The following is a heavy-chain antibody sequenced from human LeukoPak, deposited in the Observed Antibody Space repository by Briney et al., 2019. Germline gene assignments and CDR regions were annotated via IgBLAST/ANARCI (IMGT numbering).Heavy chain of an antibody. J-gene: IGHJ5*01. Sequence: EASVKVSCKASGCTFTGYYIHWVRQAPGQGLEWMGWINSNSGGTNYEQRLQGRVTLTRDTSTSTAYMELSSLTYDDTAVYYCARDWAGFGSGWYDFWGQETLVTVSS. CDR2: INSNSGGT. CDR3: ARDWAGFGSGWYDF. D-gene: IGHD6-19*01. V-gene: IGHV1-2*02. CDR1: GCTFTGYY.